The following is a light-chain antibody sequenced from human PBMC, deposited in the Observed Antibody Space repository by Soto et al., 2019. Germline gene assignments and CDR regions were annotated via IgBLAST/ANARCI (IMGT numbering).Light chain of an antibody. V-gene: IGKV3-20*01. Sequence: EIVLTQSPGTLSLSPGERATLSCRASQSVSSSYLAWYQQKPGQAPRLLIYGASSRATGIPDRFSGSGSGTDFTLTISRLEPEDFAVYYCQQYGSSPITLGQGIRLEIK. CDR1: QSVSSSY. J-gene: IGKJ5*01. CDR3: QQYGSSPIT. CDR2: GAS.